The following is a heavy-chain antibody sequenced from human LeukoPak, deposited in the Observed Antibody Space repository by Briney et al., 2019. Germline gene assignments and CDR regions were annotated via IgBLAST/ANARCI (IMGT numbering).Heavy chain of an antibody. CDR3: ANPVASSWSEDY. D-gene: IGHD2-2*01. CDR1: GFTFSNYH. J-gene: IGHJ4*02. CDR2: ISSSSSNI. Sequence: GGSLRLSCAASGFTFSNYHMNWVRQAPGKGLEWISFISSSSSNIYYADSVKGRFTISRDNAKNSLYLQMNSLRDDDTAVYYCANPVASSWSEDYWGQGTLVTVSS. V-gene: IGHV3-48*02.